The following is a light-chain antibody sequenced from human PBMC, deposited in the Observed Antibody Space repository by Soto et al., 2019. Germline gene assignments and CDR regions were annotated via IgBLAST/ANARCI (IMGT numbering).Light chain of an antibody. Sequence: QSALTQPASVSGSPGQSITISCTGTSSDVGGYKYVSWFQQHPGEAPKLMIYEVSNRPSGVSNRFSASKSGNTASLTISGLQAEDEADYYCSSYTSSSTGVFGGGTKLTVL. V-gene: IGLV2-14*01. CDR3: SSYTSSSTGV. CDR1: SSDVGGYKY. CDR2: EVS. J-gene: IGLJ3*02.